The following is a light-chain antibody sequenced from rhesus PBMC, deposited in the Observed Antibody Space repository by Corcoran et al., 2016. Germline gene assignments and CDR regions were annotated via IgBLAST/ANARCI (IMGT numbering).Light chain of an antibody. CDR2: GAS. V-gene: IGKV3-24*01. CDR1: QSVSSN. CDR3: LQHSSWPLT. Sequence: EIVMTQSPATLSLSPGERATLSCRASQSVSSNLAWYQQNPGQAPRLPIYGASSRAPGIPDKFSGSGSGSDFSVTISSREPEDVAVYYWLQHSSWPLTFGGGTKVELK. J-gene: IGKJ4*01.